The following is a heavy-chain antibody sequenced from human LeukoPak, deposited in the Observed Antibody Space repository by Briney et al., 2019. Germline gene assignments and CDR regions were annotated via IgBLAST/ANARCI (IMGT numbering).Heavy chain of an antibody. CDR3: ARESETSGWYDY. V-gene: IGHV3-43*02. CDR1: GFIFDNYA. Sequence: GGSLRLSCAAPGFIFDNYAIHWVRQAPGKGLEWVSLISGDGGSTFYADSVRGRFTISRDNTRKSLSLQMSSLRSEDTALYYSARESETSGWYDYWGQGTLVTVSS. J-gene: IGHJ4*02. D-gene: IGHD6-19*01. CDR2: ISGDGGST.